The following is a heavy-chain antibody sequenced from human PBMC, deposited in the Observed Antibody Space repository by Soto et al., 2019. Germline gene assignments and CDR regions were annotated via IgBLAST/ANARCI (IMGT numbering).Heavy chain of an antibody. D-gene: IGHD3-3*01. V-gene: IGHV3-23*01. CDR1: GFTFSSYA. Sequence: PGGSLRLSCAASGFTFSSYAMSWVRQAPGKGLEWVSGIDGSGRNTYYADSVKGRFTISRDNSKNTLSVQMNGLRVEDTALYYCAKNLYDFWSGYGMDVWGQGTTVTVSS. CDR2: IDGSGRNT. CDR3: AKNLYDFWSGYGMDV. J-gene: IGHJ6*02.